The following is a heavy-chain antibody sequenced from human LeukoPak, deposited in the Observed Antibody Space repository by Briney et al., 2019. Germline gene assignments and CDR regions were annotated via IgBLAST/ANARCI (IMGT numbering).Heavy chain of an antibody. V-gene: IGHV1-69*13. J-gene: IGHJ4*02. D-gene: IGHD2-8*02. Sequence: SVKVSCKASGGTFSSYAITWVRQAPGQGLEWMGWIIPIFDTANYAQKFQDRVTITADESTSTAYMELSSLRSEDTAVYYCARSTRGRSCTGTYGVWGQGTLVTVSS. CDR3: ARSTRGRSCTGTYGV. CDR1: GGTFSSYA. CDR2: IIPIFDTA.